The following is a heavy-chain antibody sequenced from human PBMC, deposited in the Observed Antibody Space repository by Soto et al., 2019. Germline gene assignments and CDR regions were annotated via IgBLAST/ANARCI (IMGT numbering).Heavy chain of an antibody. Sequence: QVQPQQSGPGLLKPSETLSLTCSVSGGSITDNYWTWIRQSPGKGLEWVGYIYYTGITNYNPSLKRRVTISLDRSKNQFSLKLDSVTAADTAVYYCARALDYDFWGGRNWFDPWGQGTLVTVSS. CDR1: GGSITDNY. D-gene: IGHD3-3*01. J-gene: IGHJ5*02. CDR2: IYYTGIT. V-gene: IGHV4-59*01. CDR3: ARALDYDFWGGRNWFDP.